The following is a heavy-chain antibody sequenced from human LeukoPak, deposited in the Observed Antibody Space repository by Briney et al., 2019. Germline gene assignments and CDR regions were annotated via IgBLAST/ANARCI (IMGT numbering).Heavy chain of an antibody. CDR3: GGVEYYYDSSGYFPLPFDY. CDR1: GGTFSSYA. D-gene: IGHD3-22*01. CDR2: IIPIFGTA. Sequence: SVNVSCKASGGTFSSYAISWVRQAPGQRLEWMGGIIPIFGTANYAQKFQGRVTITADESTSTAYMELSSLRSEDTAVYYCGGVEYYYDSSGYFPLPFDYWGQGTLVTVSS. J-gene: IGHJ4*02. V-gene: IGHV1-69*13.